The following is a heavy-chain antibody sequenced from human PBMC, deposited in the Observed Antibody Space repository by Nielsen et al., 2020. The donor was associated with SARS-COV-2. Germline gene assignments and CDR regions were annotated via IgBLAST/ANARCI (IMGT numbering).Heavy chain of an antibody. V-gene: IGHV3-30*18. CDR3: AKVRWELSPYYYYGMDV. J-gene: IGHJ6*02. D-gene: IGHD1-26*01. CDR1: GFTFSSYG. Sequence: GESLKISCAASGFTFSSYGMHWVRQAPGKGLEWVAVISYDGSNKYYADSVKGRFTISRDNSKNTLYLQMNSLRAEDTAVYYCAKVRWELSPYYYYGMDVWGQGTTVTVSS. CDR2: ISYDGSNK.